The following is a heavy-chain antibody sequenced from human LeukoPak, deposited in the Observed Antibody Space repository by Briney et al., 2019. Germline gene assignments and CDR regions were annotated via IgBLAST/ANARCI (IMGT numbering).Heavy chain of an antibody. CDR1: GGTFSSYA. V-gene: IGHV1-69*04. CDR3: ARAGDVLRFLEWLPPNWFDP. D-gene: IGHD3-3*01. J-gene: IGHJ5*02. Sequence: SVKVSCKASGGTFSSYAISWVRQAPGQGLEWMGRIIPIFGIASYAQKFQGRVTITADKSTSTAYMELSSLRSEDTAVYYCARAGDVLRFLEWLPPNWFDPWGQGTLVTVSS. CDR2: IIPIFGIA.